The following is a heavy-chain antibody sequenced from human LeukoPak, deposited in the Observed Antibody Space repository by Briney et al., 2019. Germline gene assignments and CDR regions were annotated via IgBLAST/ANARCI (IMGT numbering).Heavy chain of an antibody. V-gene: IGHV3-74*01. D-gene: IGHD6-19*01. CDR2: IYSDGIST. J-gene: IGHJ4*02. CDR1: GFTFSSYW. Sequence: PGGSLRLSCAASGFTFSSYWMHWVRQAPGKGLVWVSRIYSDGISTSYADSVKGRFTISRDNAKNTLYLQMNSLKAEDTAIYYCAKDRRGGLHSSAQTLDYWGQGTLVIVSS. CDR3: AKDRRGGLHSSAQTLDY.